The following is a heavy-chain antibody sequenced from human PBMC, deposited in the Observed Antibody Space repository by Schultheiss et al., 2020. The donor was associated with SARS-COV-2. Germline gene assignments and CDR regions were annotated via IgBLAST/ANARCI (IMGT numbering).Heavy chain of an antibody. CDR1: GFTVSSFY. J-gene: IGHJ4*02. Sequence: GGSVRLSCAASGFTVSSFYMSWVRQAPGKGLEWVSIIHTGGSTNYADSVKDRFTISRDNSKNILYLQMNNLRPEDTAVYYCARALYSTAGGFWGQGTLVTVSS. D-gene: IGHD6-13*01. CDR2: IHTGGST. CDR3: ARALYSTAGGF. V-gene: IGHV3-66*01.